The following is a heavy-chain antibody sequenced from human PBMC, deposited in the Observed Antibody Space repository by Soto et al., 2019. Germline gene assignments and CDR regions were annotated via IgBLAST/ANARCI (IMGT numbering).Heavy chain of an antibody. Sequence: ASVKVSCKASGFTFTSPAVQWVRQARGQRLEWIGWIVVGSGNTNYAQKFQERVTITRDMSTSTAYMELSSLRSEDTAVYYCAAAGTGNYYGMDVWGQGTTVTVSS. CDR3: AAAGTGNYYGMDV. J-gene: IGHJ6*02. V-gene: IGHV1-58*01. CDR1: GFTFTSPA. D-gene: IGHD3-10*01. CDR2: IVVGSGNT.